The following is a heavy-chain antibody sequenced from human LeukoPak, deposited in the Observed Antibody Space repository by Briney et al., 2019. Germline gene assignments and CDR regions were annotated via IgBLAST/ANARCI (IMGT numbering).Heavy chain of an antibody. CDR1: GGTFSSYA. J-gene: IGHJ6*02. V-gene: IGHV1-69*04. CDR2: IIPILGIA. D-gene: IGHD6-13*01. CDR3: ARGRIAAAKVYYYYGMDV. Sequence: SVKVSCKASGGTFSSYAISWVRQAPGQGLEWMGRIIPILGIANYAQKFQGRVTITADKSTSTAYMELSSLRSEDTAVYYCARGRIAAAKVYYYYGMDVWGQGTTVTVSS.